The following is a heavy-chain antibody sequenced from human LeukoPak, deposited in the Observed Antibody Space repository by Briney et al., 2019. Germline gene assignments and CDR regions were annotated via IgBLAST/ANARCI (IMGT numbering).Heavy chain of an antibody. V-gene: IGHV4-61*01. D-gene: IGHD5-18*01. CDR3: ARDYSYGYGYFDY. CDR2: IYYSGST. J-gene: IGHJ4*02. Sequence: SETLSLTCTVSGGSVSSGSYYWSWIRQPPGKGLEWTGYIYYSGSTNYNPSLKSRVTISVDTSKNQFSLKLSSVTAADTAVYYCARDYSYGYGYFDYWGQGTLVTVSS. CDR1: GGSVSSGSYY.